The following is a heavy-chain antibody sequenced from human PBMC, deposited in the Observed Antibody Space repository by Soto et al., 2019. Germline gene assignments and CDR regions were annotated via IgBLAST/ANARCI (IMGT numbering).Heavy chain of an antibody. CDR1: GGSFSCYY. CDR3: ARGPYDFWSGYYKYFDY. D-gene: IGHD3-3*01. CDR2: INHSGST. Sequence: SETLSRTCAVYGGSFSCYYWSCIRQPPGKGLEWIGEINHSGSTNYNPSLKSRVTISVDTSKNQFSLKLSSVTAADTAVYYCARGPYDFWSGYYKYFDYWGHGTLVTVSS. V-gene: IGHV4-34*01. J-gene: IGHJ4*01.